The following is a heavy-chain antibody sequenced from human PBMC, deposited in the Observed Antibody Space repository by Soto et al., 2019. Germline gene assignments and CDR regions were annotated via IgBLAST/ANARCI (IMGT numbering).Heavy chain of an antibody. CDR3: AHLQGGLTFDP. Sequence: ASVKVSCKXSGYTFVDYYMHWVRQAPGQGLEWMGWINPKSGGTKYAQKFQGRVAMTRDTSISTAYMELSGLKSDATAVYYCAHLQGGLTFDPWGQGTLVTVS. J-gene: IGHJ5*02. D-gene: IGHD3-16*01. CDR1: GYTFVDYY. CDR2: INPKSGGT. V-gene: IGHV1-2*02.